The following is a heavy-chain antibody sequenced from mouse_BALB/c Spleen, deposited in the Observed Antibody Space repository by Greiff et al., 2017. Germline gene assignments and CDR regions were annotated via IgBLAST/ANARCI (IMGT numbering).Heavy chain of an antibody. CDR1: GFTFSSFG. J-gene: IGHJ3*01. CDR2: ISSGSSTI. CDR3: ARDGNYPFAY. Sequence: DVKLVESGGGLVKPGGSRKLSCAASGFTFSSFGMHWVRQAPEKGLEWVAYISSGSSTIYYADTVKGRFTISRDNPKNTLFLQMTSLRSEDTAMYYCARDGNYPFAYWGQGTLVTVSA. D-gene: IGHD2-1*01. V-gene: IGHV5-17*02.